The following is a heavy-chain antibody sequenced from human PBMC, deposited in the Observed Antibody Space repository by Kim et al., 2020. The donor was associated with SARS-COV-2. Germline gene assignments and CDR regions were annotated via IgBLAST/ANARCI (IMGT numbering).Heavy chain of an antibody. CDR3: AKGRNYYGSGSIDY. Sequence: GGSLRLSCAASGFTFSSYAMHWVRQAPGKGLEWVAVIWYDGSNKYYADSVKGRFTISRDNSKNTLYLQMNSLRAEDTAVYYCAKGRNYYGSGSIDYWGQGTLVTVSS. V-gene: IGHV3-33*06. CDR2: IWYDGSNK. J-gene: IGHJ4*02. D-gene: IGHD3-10*01. CDR1: GFTFSSYA.